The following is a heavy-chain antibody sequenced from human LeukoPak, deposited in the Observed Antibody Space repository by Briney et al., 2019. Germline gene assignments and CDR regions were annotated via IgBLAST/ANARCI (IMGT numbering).Heavy chain of an antibody. Sequence: SETLSLTCTVSGGSISSYYWSWIRQPAGKGLEWIGRIYTSGSANYNPSLKSRVTMSVATSKTQFSLKLSSVTAADTAVYYCARDGHYGGNSDAFDIWGQGTMVTVSS. CDR2: IYTSGSA. V-gene: IGHV4-4*07. J-gene: IGHJ3*02. D-gene: IGHD4-23*01. CDR1: GGSISSYY. CDR3: ARDGHYGGNSDAFDI.